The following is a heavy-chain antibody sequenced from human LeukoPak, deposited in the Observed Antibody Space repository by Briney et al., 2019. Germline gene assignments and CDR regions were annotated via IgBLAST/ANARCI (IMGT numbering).Heavy chain of an antibody. CDR1: GFTFSSYA. CDR2: ISYDGSNK. CDR3: ARDVDYYGSGSLDY. Sequence: PGGSLRPPGAASGFTFSSYAIHWVRQAPAKGLGWVAVISYDGSNKYYADSVKGRFTISRDKSKNTLYLQMNSLRAEDTAVYYCARDVDYYGSGSLDYWGQGTLVTASS. V-gene: IGHV3-30*04. J-gene: IGHJ4*02. D-gene: IGHD3-10*01.